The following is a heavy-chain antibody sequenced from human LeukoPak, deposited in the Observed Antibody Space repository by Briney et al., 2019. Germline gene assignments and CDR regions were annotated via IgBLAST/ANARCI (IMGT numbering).Heavy chain of an antibody. CDR1: GLTVSSNY. CDR3: AKVGGYCSSTSCYEAYFDY. CDR2: ISGSGGST. Sequence: GGSLRLSCAASGLTVSSNYMSWVRQAPGKGLEWVSAISGSGGSTYYADSVKGRFTISRDNSKNTLYLQMNSLRAEDTAVYYCAKVGGYCSSTSCYEAYFDYWGQGTLVTVSS. D-gene: IGHD2-2*01. V-gene: IGHV3-23*01. J-gene: IGHJ4*02.